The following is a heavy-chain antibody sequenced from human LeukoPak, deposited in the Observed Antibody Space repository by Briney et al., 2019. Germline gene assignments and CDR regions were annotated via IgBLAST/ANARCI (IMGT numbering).Heavy chain of an antibody. CDR2: IYTSGST. J-gene: IGHJ6*03. CDR1: GGSISSYY. CDR3: ARHPKRYNWNDHYYYYMDV. Sequence: PSETLSLTCTVSGGSISSYYWSWIRQPPGKGLEWIGYIYTSGSTNYNPSLKSRVTISVDTSKNQFSLKLSSVTAADTAVYYCARHPKRYNWNDHYYYYMDVWGKGTTVTVPS. V-gene: IGHV4-4*09. D-gene: IGHD1-20*01.